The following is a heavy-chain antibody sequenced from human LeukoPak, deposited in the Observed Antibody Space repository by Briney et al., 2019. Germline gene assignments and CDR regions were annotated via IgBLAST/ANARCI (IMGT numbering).Heavy chain of an antibody. CDR3: TVSGDWNDGGFWFDP. CDR2: ISGSGGGT. J-gene: IGHJ5*02. D-gene: IGHD1-1*01. V-gene: IGHV3-23*01. CDR1: GFTFRSQI. Sequence: PGGSLRLSCAASGFTFRSQIMSWVRQAPGRGLEWVSVISGSGGGTYFADSVKGRLTISRDNSKNTVYLQMNSLRAEDTAVYYCTVSGDWNDGGFWFDPWGQGTLVTVSS.